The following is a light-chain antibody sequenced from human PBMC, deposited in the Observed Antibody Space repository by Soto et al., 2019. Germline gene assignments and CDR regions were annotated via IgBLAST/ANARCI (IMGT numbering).Light chain of an antibody. J-gene: IGKJ5*01. Sequence: DIQMTQSPSPLTASVRVRVTITCRSSQRIRRGLAWYQQKPGKATKLLIYKAFSLESGVPSRFSGSGSGTKFTLAISRLQPDYFATCYCQQYHSYSLTFGQGTRLDIK. CDR3: QQYHSYSLT. CDR2: KAF. V-gene: IGKV1-5*03. CDR1: QRIRRG.